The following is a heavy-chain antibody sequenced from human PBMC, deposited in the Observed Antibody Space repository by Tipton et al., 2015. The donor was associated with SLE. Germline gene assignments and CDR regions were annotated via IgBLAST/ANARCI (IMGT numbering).Heavy chain of an antibody. CDR3: AGEVGVVATGWFDP. D-gene: IGHD1-26*01. V-gene: IGHV4-61*02. Sequence: TLSLTCTVSGGSISSTNYFWNWIRQPAGKTLVWIGRIYAWGSTDYNPSLRSRVALSLNTSKNHFSLRLDSATAADTAVYYCAGEVGVVATGWFDPWGQGSLVTVSS. CDR2: IYAWGST. CDR1: GGSISSTNYF. J-gene: IGHJ5*02.